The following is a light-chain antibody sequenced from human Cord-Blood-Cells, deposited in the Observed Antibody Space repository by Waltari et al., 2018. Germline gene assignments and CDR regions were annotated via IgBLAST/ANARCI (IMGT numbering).Light chain of an antibody. CDR3: QQYYSTPRT. CDR2: WAS. J-gene: IGKJ1*01. CDR1: QSVLYSSNNKNY. V-gene: IGKV4-1*01. Sequence: DIVMTQSPDSLAVSLGESATINSKSSQSVLYSSNNKNYLAWYQQKPGQPPKLLIYWASTRESGVPDRFSGSGSGTDFTLTISSLQAEDVAVYYCQQYYSTPRTFGQGTKVEIK.